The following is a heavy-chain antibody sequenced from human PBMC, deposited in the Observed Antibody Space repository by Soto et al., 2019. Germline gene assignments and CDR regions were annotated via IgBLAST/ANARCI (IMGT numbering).Heavy chain of an antibody. Sequence: GASVKVSCKASGYTFTSYGISWVRQAPGQGLEWMGWISAYNGNTNYAQKLQGRVTMTTDTSTSTAYMELRSLRSDDTAVYYCARANYYDSRAGFDYWGQGTLVTVSS. CDR2: ISAYNGNT. CDR3: ARANYYDSRAGFDY. V-gene: IGHV1-18*01. CDR1: GYTFTSYG. D-gene: IGHD3-22*01. J-gene: IGHJ4*02.